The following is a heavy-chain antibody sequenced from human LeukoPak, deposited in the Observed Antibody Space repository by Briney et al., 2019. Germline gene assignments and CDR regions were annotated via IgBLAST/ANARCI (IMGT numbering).Heavy chain of an antibody. CDR3: ARVTNIATAVDAFDI. CDR1: RGSFSGYY. V-gene: IGHV4-34*01. D-gene: IGHD6-13*01. Sequence: SGTLSLTCAVYRGSFSGYYWSWIRQPPGKGLEWIGEINHSTSTNYNPSLKSRVTISVDTSKNQFSLNLSSVTAADTAVYYCARVTNIATAVDAFDIWGQGTMVTVSS. J-gene: IGHJ3*02. CDR2: INHSTST.